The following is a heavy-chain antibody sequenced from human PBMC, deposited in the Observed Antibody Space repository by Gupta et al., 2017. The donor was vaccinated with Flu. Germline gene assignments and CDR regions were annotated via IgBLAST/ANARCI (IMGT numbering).Heavy chain of an antibody. J-gene: IGHJ6*03. CDR2: INPNSGGI. Sequence: QVQLTQSGAELKEPGASVRVSCKASGYTFTDYHLHWVRQAPGQGLEWMGWINPNSGGIRYTERFQGRVSRTRDTSISVAYMDLSRLTSDDTAIFYCARESGLPYYNMDVWGQGTMVTVSS. CDR3: ARESGLPYYNMDV. CDR1: GYTFTDYH. V-gene: IGHV1-2*02. D-gene: IGHD3-10*01.